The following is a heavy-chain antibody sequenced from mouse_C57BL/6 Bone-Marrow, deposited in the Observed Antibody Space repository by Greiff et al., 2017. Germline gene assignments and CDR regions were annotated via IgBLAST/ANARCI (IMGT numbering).Heavy chain of an antibody. J-gene: IGHJ1*03. Sequence: VQRVESGAELVKPGASVKISCKASGYAFSSYWMNWVKQRPGKGLEWIGQIYPGDGDTNYNGKFKGKATLTADKSSSPAYMQLSSLTSEDSAVYFCARGLLGYFDVWGTGTTVTVAS. CDR3: ARGLLGYFDV. CDR2: IYPGDGDT. D-gene: IGHD2-3*01. CDR1: GYAFSSYW. V-gene: IGHV1-80*01.